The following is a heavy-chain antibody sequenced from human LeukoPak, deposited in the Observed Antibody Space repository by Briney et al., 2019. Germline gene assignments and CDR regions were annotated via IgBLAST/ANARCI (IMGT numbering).Heavy chain of an antibody. Sequence: GGSLRLSCAASGFTFSSYWMSWVRQASGKGLEWVGRIRSKANSYATAYAASVKGRFTISRDDSKNTAYLQMNSLKTEDTAVYYCTRTMGTTGTTSGWYYYYMDVWGKGTTVTVSS. V-gene: IGHV3-73*01. CDR1: GFTFSSYW. D-gene: IGHD1-1*01. CDR2: IRSKANSYAT. CDR3: TRTMGTTGTTSGWYYYYMDV. J-gene: IGHJ6*03.